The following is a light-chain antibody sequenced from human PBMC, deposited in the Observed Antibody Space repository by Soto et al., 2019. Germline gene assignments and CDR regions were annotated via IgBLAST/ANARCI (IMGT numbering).Light chain of an antibody. CDR3: QQYGSSPT. V-gene: IGKV3-20*01. J-gene: IGKJ1*01. CDR1: QSVSSNY. Sequence: EIVLTQSPGTLSLSPGERATLSCRSSQSVSSNYLAWDQQKPDQAPRLVIYDVSGRPTGIPDRFSGSGSGTDFTLTISRLEPEDIGVYYFQQYGSSPTFGQGTKVEIK. CDR2: DVS.